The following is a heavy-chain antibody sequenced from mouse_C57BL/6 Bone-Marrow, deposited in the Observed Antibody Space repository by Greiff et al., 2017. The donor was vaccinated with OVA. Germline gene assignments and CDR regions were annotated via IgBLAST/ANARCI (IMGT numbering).Heavy chain of an antibody. D-gene: IGHD2-4*01. CDR2: ICRGGST. CDR3: AKNLWDYVLFDY. Sequence: QVQLKESGPGLVQPSQSLSITCTVSGFSLTSYGVHWVRQSPGKGLEWLGVICRGGSTDYNATFMSSLSITKDNSKGQVFFKMNSLQAYDTAIFYCAKNLWDYVLFDYWGQGTTLTVSS. V-gene: IGHV2-5*01. J-gene: IGHJ2*01. CDR1: GFSLTSYG.